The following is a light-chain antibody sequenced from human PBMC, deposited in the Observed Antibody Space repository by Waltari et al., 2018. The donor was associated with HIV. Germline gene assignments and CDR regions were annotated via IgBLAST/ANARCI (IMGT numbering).Light chain of an antibody. J-gene: IGLJ2*01. CDR3: QSYDSSLSGSV. Sequence: SVLTQPPSVSGAPGQGVTISCTGSSSNIGARFDVHWYQQLPGTAPKLLIYGNNNRPSGVPDRFSGSESGTSASLAITGLQAEDEADYYCQSYDSSLSGSVFGGGTKLTVL. CDR1: SSNIGARFD. V-gene: IGLV1-40*01. CDR2: GNN.